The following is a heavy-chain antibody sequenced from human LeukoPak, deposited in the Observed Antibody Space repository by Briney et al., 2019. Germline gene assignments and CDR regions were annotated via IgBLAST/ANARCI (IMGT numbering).Heavy chain of an antibody. J-gene: IGHJ4*02. Sequence: PSETLSFTCTVSGGSISSYYWSWIRQPPGNGLEWIGYIYYSGSTNYNPSLKSRVTISVDTSKNQFSLKLSSVTAADTAVYYCARSPWQWRETRPYYFDYWGQGTLVTVSS. V-gene: IGHV4-59*08. CDR2: IYYSGST. D-gene: IGHD6-19*01. CDR3: ARSPWQWRETRPYYFDY. CDR1: GGSISSYY.